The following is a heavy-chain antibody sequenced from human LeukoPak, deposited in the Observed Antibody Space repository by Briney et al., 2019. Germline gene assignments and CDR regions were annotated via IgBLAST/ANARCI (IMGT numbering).Heavy chain of an antibody. CDR2: INPKSGDT. V-gene: IGHV1-2*02. J-gene: IGHJ4*02. Sequence: ASVKVSCKGSGYTFIDYYLHAVRQAPGQGVEWMGWINPKSGDTNYLQKFEGRVTMTRDTSINTAYMELSSLRSDDTAMYYCARARWADYWGQGTLVTVSS. CDR1: GYTFIDYY. D-gene: IGHD5-24*01. CDR3: ARARWADY.